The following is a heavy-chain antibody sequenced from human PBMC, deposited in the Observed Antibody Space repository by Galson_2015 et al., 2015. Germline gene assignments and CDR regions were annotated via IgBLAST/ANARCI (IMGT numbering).Heavy chain of an antibody. CDR3: ARVVVSVVVPAASPKGAFDI. CDR2: IKQDGSEK. Sequence: SLRLSCAASGFTFSSYWMSWVRQAPGKGLEWVANIKQDGSEKYYVDSVKGRFTISRDNAKNSLYLQMNSLRAVDTAVYYCARVVVSVVVPAASPKGAFDIWGQGTMVTVSS. J-gene: IGHJ3*02. V-gene: IGHV3-7*03. CDR1: GFTFSSYW. D-gene: IGHD2-2*01.